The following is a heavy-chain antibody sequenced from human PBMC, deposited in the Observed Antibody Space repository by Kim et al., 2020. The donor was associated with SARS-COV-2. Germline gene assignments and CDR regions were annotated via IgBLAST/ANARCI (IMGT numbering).Heavy chain of an antibody. CDR1: GFTFSSYS. V-gene: IGHV3-21*01. Sequence: GGSLRLSCAASGFTFSSYSMNWVRQAPGKGLEWVSSISSSSSYIYYADSVKGRFTISRDNAKNSLYLQMNSLRAEDTAVYYCARDMGGDSYGFDYGGRGTRVTVSS. CDR3: ARDMGGDSYGFDY. D-gene: IGHD5-18*01. CDR2: ISSSSSYI. J-gene: IGHJ4*02.